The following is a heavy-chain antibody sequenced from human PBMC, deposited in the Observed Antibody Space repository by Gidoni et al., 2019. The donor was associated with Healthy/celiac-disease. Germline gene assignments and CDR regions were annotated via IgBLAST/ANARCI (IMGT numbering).Heavy chain of an antibody. J-gene: IGHJ4*02. D-gene: IGHD2-8*02. V-gene: IGHV3-66*01. CDR3: ARDYWFRY. CDR1: GFTVSSNY. CDR2: IYSGGST. Sequence: EVQLVESVGGLVQPGGSLRLSCAASGFTVSSNYMSGVRQGPGKGLEGVSVIYSGGSTYYADSVKGRFTISRDNSKNTLYLQMNSLRAEDTAVYYCARDYWFRYWGQGTLVTVSS.